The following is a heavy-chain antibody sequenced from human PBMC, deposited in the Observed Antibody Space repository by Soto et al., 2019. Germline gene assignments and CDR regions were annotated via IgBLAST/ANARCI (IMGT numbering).Heavy chain of an antibody. CDR1: GDSVSSNSAA. D-gene: IGHD2-8*01. J-gene: IGHJ6*02. CDR2: TYYRSKWYN. Sequence: SQTLSLTCAIPGDSVSSNSAAWNWIRHSPSRGLEWLGRTYYRSKWYNDYAVSVKSRITINPDTSKNQFSLQLNSVTPEDTAVYYCARVLPSAMAEPGNGYYYDMDGWGQGNTVT. V-gene: IGHV6-1*01. CDR3: ARVLPSAMAEPGNGYYYDMDG.